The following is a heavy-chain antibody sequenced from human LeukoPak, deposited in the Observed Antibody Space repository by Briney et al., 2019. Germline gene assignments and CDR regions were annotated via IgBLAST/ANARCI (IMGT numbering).Heavy chain of an antibody. CDR1: GFTFSSYA. V-gene: IGHV3-23*01. Sequence: GGSLRLSCVASGFTFSSYAMNWVRQAPGKGLEWVSSISGSGDSTYYADSVEGRFTISRDNSKNTLYLQMNSLRAEDTAVYYCAKDMFGGNSAVDCWGQGTLVTVSS. D-gene: IGHD4-23*01. CDR2: ISGSGDST. J-gene: IGHJ4*02. CDR3: AKDMFGGNSAVDC.